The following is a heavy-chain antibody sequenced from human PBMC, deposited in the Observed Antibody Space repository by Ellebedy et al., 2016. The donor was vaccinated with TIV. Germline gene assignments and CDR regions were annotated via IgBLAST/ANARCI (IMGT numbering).Heavy chain of an antibody. D-gene: IGHD5-24*01. V-gene: IGHV3-33*01. CDR3: ARNRFTGYNYLDY. CDR2: IWHNGSKR. J-gene: IGHJ4*02. Sequence: GESLKISCAASGFTFGTFDFHWVRQAPGKGLEWVALIWHNGSKRDYADSVKGRFSISRDDSKNTLYLQMNTLTAEDTAVYFCARNRFTGYNYLDYWGQGTPVAVSS. CDR1: GFTFGTFD.